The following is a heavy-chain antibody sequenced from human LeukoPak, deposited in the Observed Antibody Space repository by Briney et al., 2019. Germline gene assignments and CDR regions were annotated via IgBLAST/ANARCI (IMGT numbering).Heavy chain of an antibody. V-gene: IGHV3-33*05. D-gene: IGHD6-19*01. CDR3: SIVAVASDFDY. Sequence: GGSLRLSCAASGFTLFSSYDMHWVRQAPGKGLEWVAIIKYDGSDKYYIDSVKGRFTISRDNSRNTLYLQMNSLRVEDTAVYYCSIVAVASDFDYWGKGTLVTVSS. J-gene: IGHJ4*02. CDR2: IKYDGSDK. CDR1: GFTLFSSYD.